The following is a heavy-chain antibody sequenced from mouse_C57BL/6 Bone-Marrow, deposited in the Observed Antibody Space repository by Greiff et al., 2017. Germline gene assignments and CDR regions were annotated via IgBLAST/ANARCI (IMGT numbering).Heavy chain of an antibody. J-gene: IGHJ3*01. Sequence: EVKLVESGGGLVQPGGSLKLSCAASGFTFSDYGMAWVRQAPRKGPEWVAFISNLAYSIYYADTVTGRFTISRENAKNTLYLEMSSLRSEDTAMYYCARSPYYGSSYVHYDAGGGFAYWGQGTLVTVSA. D-gene: IGHD1-1*01. CDR2: ISNLAYSI. CDR1: GFTFSDYG. V-gene: IGHV5-15*01. CDR3: ARSPYYGSSYVHYDAGGGFAY.